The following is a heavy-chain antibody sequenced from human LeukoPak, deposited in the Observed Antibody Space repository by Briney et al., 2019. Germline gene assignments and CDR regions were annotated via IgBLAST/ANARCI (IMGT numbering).Heavy chain of an antibody. D-gene: IGHD3-16*01. J-gene: IGHJ3*02. CDR2: INHSGST. CDR1: GGSFSGYY. Sequence: SETLSLTCAVYGGSFSGYYWSWIRQPPGKGLEWIGEINHSGSTNYNPSLKSRVTISVDTSKNQFSLKLSSVTAADTAVYYCARFSSWGDAFDIWGQGTMVTVSS. CDR3: ARFSSWGDAFDI. V-gene: IGHV4-34*01.